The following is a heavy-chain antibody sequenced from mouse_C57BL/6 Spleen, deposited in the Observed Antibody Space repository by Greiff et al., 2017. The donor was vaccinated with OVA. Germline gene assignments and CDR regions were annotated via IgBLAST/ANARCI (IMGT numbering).Heavy chain of an antibody. CDR1: GYAFSSSW. CDR2: IYPGDGDT. V-gene: IGHV1-82*01. D-gene: IGHD2-3*01. CDR3: ASSIYDGYYGYFEV. Sequence: VQLQQSGPELVKPGASVKISCKASGYAFSSSWMNWVKQRPGKGLEWIGRIYPGDGDTNYNGKFKGKATLTADKSSSTAYMQLSSLTSEDSAVYFCASSIYDGYYGYFEVWGTGTTVTVSS. J-gene: IGHJ1*03.